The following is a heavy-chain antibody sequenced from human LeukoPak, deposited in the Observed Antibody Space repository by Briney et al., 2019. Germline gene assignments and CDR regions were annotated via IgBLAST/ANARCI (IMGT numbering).Heavy chain of an antibody. Sequence: ASVKVSCKASGYTFTDHYIHWVRQAPGQGLEWMGWINPNSGGTNYAQKFQGRVTMTRDTSISTAYMELSRLRSDDTAVYYCARDLSEGGYSFNYSYYYGMDVWGQGTTVTVSS. V-gene: IGHV1-2*02. CDR1: GYTFTDHY. CDR3: ARDLSEGGYSFNYSYYYGMDV. CDR2: INPNSGGT. J-gene: IGHJ6*02. D-gene: IGHD5-18*01.